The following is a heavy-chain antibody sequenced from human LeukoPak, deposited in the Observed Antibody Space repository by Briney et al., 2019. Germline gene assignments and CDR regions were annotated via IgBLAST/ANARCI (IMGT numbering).Heavy chain of an antibody. V-gene: IGHV1-8*01. D-gene: IGHD6-13*01. CDR2: MNPNSGNT. J-gene: IGHJ4*02. CDR1: VYTLTSYD. Sequence: SVKVSRKASVYTLTSYDILWLRQATGQGLEWMGWMNPNSGNTGHAQKLQGRVTMTRNTSISTAYMELSSLRSEDTAVYYCARAAPRSSSIETYYFDYWGQGTLVTVSS. CDR3: ARAAPRSSSIETYYFDY.